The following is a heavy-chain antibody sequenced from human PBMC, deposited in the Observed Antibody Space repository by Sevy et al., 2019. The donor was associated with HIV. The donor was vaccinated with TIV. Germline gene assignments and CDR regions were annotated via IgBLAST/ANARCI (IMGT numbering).Heavy chain of an antibody. D-gene: IGHD3-10*01. CDR1: GLTFSTYS. V-gene: IGHV3-48*01. Sequence: GGSLRLSCAASGLTFSTYSMNWVRQAPGKGLEWVSYIISSSSTIYYADSVKGRFTISRDNAKNSLYLQMNSLRAEDTAVYYCASPLPFYYGSGSEEFDYWGRGTLVTVSS. CDR3: ASPLPFYYGSGSEEFDY. CDR2: IISSSSTI. J-gene: IGHJ4*02.